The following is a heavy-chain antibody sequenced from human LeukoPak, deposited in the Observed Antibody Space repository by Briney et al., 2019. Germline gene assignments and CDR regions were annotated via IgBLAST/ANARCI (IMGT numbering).Heavy chain of an antibody. D-gene: IGHD1-1*01. CDR3: ARRQLGRLGASNNWFDP. V-gene: IGHV1-69*13. CDR2: IIPIFGTA. J-gene: IGHJ5*02. Sequence: SVKVSCKASGGTFSSYAISWVRQAPGQGLEWMGGIIPIFGTANYAQKFQGRVTITADESTSTAYMELSSLRSEDTAVYYCARRQLGRLGASNNWFDPWGQGTLVTVSS. CDR1: GGTFSSYA.